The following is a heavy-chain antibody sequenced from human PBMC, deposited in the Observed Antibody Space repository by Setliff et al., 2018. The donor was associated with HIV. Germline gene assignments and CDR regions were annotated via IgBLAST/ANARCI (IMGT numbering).Heavy chain of an antibody. Sequence: GGSLRLSCRVSGFIFKDYAMHWVRQAPGKGLEWVASTGWSGNTAEYADAVRGRFTISRDSAKAWLYLQMDSLRLEDTAVYYCARVGGNYYDSSEPETYYMDVWGKGTTVTV. CDR2: TGWSGNTA. CDR3: ARVGGNYYDSSEPETYYMDV. V-gene: IGHV3-9*01. D-gene: IGHD3-22*01. CDR1: GFIFKDYA. J-gene: IGHJ6*03.